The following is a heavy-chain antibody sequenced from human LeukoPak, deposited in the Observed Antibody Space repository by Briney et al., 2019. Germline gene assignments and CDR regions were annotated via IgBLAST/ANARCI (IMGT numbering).Heavy chain of an antibody. Sequence: GGSLRLSCAVSGLTFSSSWMDWVRQAPGKGLEWVAVLLDERRNNYANSVKGRFTISRDISKDTLYLQMDSLRAEDTAVYYCARDLSAAFDFWGQGILVTVSS. V-gene: IGHV3-33*08. D-gene: IGHD6-19*01. J-gene: IGHJ4*02. CDR2: LLDERRN. CDR3: ARDLSAAFDF. CDR1: GLTFSSSW.